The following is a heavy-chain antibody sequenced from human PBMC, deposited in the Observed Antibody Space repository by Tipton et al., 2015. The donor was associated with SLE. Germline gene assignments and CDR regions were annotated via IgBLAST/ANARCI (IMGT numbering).Heavy chain of an antibody. CDR3: AREGPCTGDVCYALRYFDL. Sequence: SLRLSCAASGFTFSDYAVHWVRQAPGKGLEWVAVISYYGSDTYYADSVKGRFTISRDNSKNTLFLQMNSLRDEDTAEYYCAREGPCTGDVCYALRYFDLWGRGTTVTVSS. V-gene: IGHV3-30*04. D-gene: IGHD2-8*02. J-gene: IGHJ2*01. CDR1: GFTFSDYA. CDR2: ISYYGSDT.